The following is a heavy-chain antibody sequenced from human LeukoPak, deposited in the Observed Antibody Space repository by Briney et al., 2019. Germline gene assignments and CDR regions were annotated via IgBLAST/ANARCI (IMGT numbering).Heavy chain of an antibody. CDR1: GFTFSSYG. V-gene: IGHV3-33*06. Sequence: GRSLRLSCAASGFTFSSYGMHWVRQAPGKGLEWVAVIWYDGSNKYYADSVKGRFTISRDNSKNTLYLQMNSLRAEDTAVYYCANGENVYYYDSSGYYLPFDYWGQGTLVTVSS. D-gene: IGHD3-22*01. CDR2: IWYDGSNK. CDR3: ANGENVYYYDSSGYYLPFDY. J-gene: IGHJ4*02.